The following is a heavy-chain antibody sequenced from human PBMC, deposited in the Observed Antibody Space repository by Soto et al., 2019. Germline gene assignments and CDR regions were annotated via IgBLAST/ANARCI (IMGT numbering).Heavy chain of an antibody. D-gene: IGHD3-10*01. CDR1: GGSISSSSYY. CDR3: DIVRGVIRNY. V-gene: IGHV4-39*01. CDR2: IYYSGST. Sequence: QLQLQESGPGLVKPSETLSLTCTVSGGSISSSSYYWGWIRQPPGKGLEWIGSIYYSGSTYYNPSPKSRSTISVDTSKNQFSLKLSSVTAADTAGYYCDIVRGVIRNYWGQGTLVTVSS. J-gene: IGHJ4*02.